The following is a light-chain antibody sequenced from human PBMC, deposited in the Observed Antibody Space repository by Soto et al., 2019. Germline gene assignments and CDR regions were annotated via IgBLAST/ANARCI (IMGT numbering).Light chain of an antibody. V-gene: IGKV3-15*01. Sequence: EIVMTQSPATLSVSPGERATLSCRASQSVSSNLAWYQQKPGQAPRLLIYGVSTRATGIPARFSGSGSGTEFTLTISSLQSEDFAVYYCQQYINWPVTFGQGTKVEIK. CDR1: QSVSSN. CDR2: GVS. J-gene: IGKJ1*01. CDR3: QQYINWPVT.